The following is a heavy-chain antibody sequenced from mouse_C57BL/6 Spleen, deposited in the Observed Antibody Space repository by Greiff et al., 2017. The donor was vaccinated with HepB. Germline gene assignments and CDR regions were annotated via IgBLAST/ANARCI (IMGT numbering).Heavy chain of an antibody. J-gene: IGHJ4*01. D-gene: IGHD1-1*01. V-gene: IGHV1-80*01. CDR2: IYPGDGDT. CDR1: GYAFSSYW. CDR3: ARQTTVAMDY. Sequence: VKLMESGAELVKPGASVKISCKASGYAFSSYWMNWVKQRPGKGLEWIGQIYPGDGDTNYNGKFKGKATLTADKSSSTAYMQLSSLTSEDSAVYFCARQTTVAMDYWGQGTSVTVSS.